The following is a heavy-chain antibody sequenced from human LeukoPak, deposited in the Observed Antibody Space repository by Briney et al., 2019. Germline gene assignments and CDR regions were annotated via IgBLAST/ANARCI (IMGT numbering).Heavy chain of an antibody. CDR3: ARGPPNWGYDY. CDR1: GYTFTSYD. J-gene: IGHJ4*02. D-gene: IGHD7-27*01. CDR2: MSPNSGDT. V-gene: IGHV1-8*01. Sequence: ASVKVSCKASGYTFTSYDFNWVRQATGQRPEWMGWMSPNSGDTGYAQKFQDRVTMTRNTSTSTAYMELSSLRSDDTAVYYCARGPPNWGYDYWGPGTLVTVSS.